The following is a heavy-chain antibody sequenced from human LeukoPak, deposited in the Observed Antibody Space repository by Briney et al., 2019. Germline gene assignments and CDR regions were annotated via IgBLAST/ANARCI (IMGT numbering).Heavy chain of an antibody. CDR3: ARGSSLAAVARGFDY. J-gene: IGHJ4*02. V-gene: IGHV3-66*02. CDR1: GFTVSSNY. D-gene: IGHD6-19*01. CDR2: IYSGGSA. Sequence: GGSLRLSCAASGFTVSSNYVGWVSQAPGKGLDWVSVIYSGGSAYYAESGKGRFTISRDSSKNTLHLQMNSLTAEDTAVYYCARGSSLAAVARGFDYWGQGTLVTVSS.